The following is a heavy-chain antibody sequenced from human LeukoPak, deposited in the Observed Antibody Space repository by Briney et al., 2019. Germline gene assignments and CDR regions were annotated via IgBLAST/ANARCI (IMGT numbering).Heavy chain of an antibody. CDR3: ARDNFAPSGVKYFQL. CDR2: IIPKFGSA. D-gene: IGHD3-9*01. Sequence: SVKVSCEASRGTVSPFGIGWVRQAPGQGLEWMGGIIPKFGSANYAQKFQDRLTLTTDESTSTAYMELSNLRSEDTAVYFCARDNFAPSGVKYFQLWGPGTLVTV. CDR1: RGTVSPFG. J-gene: IGHJ1*01. V-gene: IGHV1-69*05.